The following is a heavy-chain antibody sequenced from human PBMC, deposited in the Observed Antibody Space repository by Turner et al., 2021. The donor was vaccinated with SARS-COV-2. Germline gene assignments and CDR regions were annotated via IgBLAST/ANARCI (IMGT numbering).Heavy chain of an antibody. CDR2: VSYRGKT. D-gene: IGHD4-17*01. CDR3: ARHEYGDYFDF. Sequence: QLQLQESGPGLVKPSETLSLTCSVSNASIVTRDFNWAWVRQPPGKGLEWIGDVSYRGKTFYNSSLKSRLTISRDTSKNQFFLKLNSVTAADTAVYFCARHEYGDYFDFWGQGKLVTVSS. J-gene: IGHJ4*02. CDR1: NASIVTRDFN. V-gene: IGHV4-39*01.